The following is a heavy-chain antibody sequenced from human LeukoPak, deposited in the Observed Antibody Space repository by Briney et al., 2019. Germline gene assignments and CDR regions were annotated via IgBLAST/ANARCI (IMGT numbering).Heavy chain of an antibody. D-gene: IGHD3-22*01. Sequence: SETLSLTCCVSGYSISSGYYWGWIRQPPGKGLEWIGSIYHSGSTYYNPSLKSRVTISVDTSKNQFSLRLNSVTAADTAVYYCAREDYDSSGFYRPYWGQGTLVTVAS. V-gene: IGHV4-38-2*02. CDR3: AREDYDSSGFYRPY. CDR1: GYSISSGYY. CDR2: IYHSGST. J-gene: IGHJ4*02.